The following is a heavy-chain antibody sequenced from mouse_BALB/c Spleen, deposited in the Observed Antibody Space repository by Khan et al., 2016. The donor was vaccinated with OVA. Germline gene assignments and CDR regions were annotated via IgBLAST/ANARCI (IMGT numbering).Heavy chain of an antibody. CDR2: IYPGSDNT. Sequence: QVQLQQSGAELARPGASVRLSCKATGYTFTDFYINWVKQRTGQGLEWIGAIYPGSDNTNYNEKFKGKATLTADKSSSTALMQLSSLTSEDLAVYFCARSGLGSFAYWGQGTLVTVSA. D-gene: IGHD2-2*01. CDR1: GYTFTDFY. J-gene: IGHJ3*01. CDR3: ARSGLGSFAY. V-gene: IGHV1-77*01.